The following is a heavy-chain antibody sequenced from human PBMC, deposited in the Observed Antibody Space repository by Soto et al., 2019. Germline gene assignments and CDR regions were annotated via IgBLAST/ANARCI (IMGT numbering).Heavy chain of an antibody. V-gene: IGHV3-66*01. D-gene: IGHD3-10*01. Sequence: EVQLVESGGGLVQPGGSLRLSCAASGFTVSSNYMSWVRQAPGKGLEWVSVIYSGGSTYYADSVKGRFTISRDNSQNTLYLQMNSLRAEDTAVYYCARDLNGIVGFGDYYHMDVWGQGTTVTVSS. J-gene: IGHJ6*03. CDR2: IYSGGST. CDR3: ARDLNGIVGFGDYYHMDV. CDR1: GFTVSSNY.